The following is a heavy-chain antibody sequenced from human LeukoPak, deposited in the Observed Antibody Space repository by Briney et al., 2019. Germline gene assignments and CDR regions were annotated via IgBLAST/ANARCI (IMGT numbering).Heavy chain of an antibody. Sequence: GGSLRLSCAASGFTFTSYVMSWVRQAPGKGLEWFSVISGSGGSTYYADSVKGRFTISRDNSKNTLYLQMNSLRAEDTAVYYCAKDRNYDILTGYFLLDYWGQGTLVTVSS. CDR3: AKDRNYDILTGYFLLDY. J-gene: IGHJ4*02. V-gene: IGHV3-23*01. D-gene: IGHD3-9*01. CDR1: GFTFTSYV. CDR2: ISGSGGST.